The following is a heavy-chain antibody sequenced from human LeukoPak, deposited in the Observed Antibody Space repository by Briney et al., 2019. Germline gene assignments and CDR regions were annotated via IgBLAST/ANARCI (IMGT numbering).Heavy chain of an antibody. CDR3: ARQGYSSSSTADF. CDR2: ISGHNDNT. V-gene: IGHV1-18*01. D-gene: IGHD6-6*01. CDR1: VWSLISYG. Sequence: ASVNVSHKPCVWSLISYGMSWLRLAPAPGFEWLGWISGHNDNTNYAQKIEGRVILTTDRATSTAHMELRSLRPDDTAVYYCARQGYSSSSTADFWGQGTLVTVSS. J-gene: IGHJ4*02.